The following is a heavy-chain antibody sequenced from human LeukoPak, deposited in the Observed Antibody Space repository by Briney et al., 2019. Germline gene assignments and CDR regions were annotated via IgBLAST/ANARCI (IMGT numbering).Heavy chain of an antibody. V-gene: IGHV4-59*01. CDR3: ARETVVVIPYHDAFDI. J-gene: IGHJ3*02. CDR2: IYYSGST. D-gene: IGHD3-22*01. Sequence: PSETLSLTCTVSGGSISSYYWSWIRQPPGKGLEWIGYIYYSGSTNYNPSLKSRVTISVDTSKNQFSLKLSSVTAADTAVYYCARETVVVIPYHDAFDIWGQGTMVTVSS. CDR1: GGSISSYY.